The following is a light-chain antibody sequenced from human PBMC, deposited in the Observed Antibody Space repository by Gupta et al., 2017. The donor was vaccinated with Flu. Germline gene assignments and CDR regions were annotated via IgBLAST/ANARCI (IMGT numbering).Light chain of an antibody. V-gene: IGKV1-5*03. CDR3: QQYIIYPQP. CDR2: QAS. Sequence: DIQMTQSPSTLSAYVGDRVTINCRASQSINDWLAWYQQKPGKAPKLLIYQASNLESWVPSRFSGGGSGTEFALTISSLQPDDFATYYCQQYIIYPQPFGQGTRVEVK. J-gene: IGKJ1*01. CDR1: QSINDW.